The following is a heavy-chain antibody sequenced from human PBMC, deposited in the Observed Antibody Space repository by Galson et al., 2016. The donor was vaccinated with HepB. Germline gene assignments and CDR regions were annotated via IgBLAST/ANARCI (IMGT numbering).Heavy chain of an antibody. CDR2: ISGYNGLR. V-gene: IGHV1-18*04. CDR1: GYAFTRYG. J-gene: IGHJ2*01. Sequence: SVKVSCKASGYAFTRYGITWGRQAPGQGLEWMGWISGYNGLRNYAQKFRGRVTMTTDTSTNVAYMELRSLRSDDTAVYYCSRDRNPINWYFDLWGRGTLVTVSS. CDR3: SRDRNPINWYFDL.